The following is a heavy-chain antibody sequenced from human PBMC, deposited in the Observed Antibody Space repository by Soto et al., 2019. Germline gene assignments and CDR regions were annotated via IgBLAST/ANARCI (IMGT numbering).Heavy chain of an antibody. J-gene: IGHJ6*02. Sequence: QVQLQESGPGLVKPSQTLSLTCTVSGGSISSGGYYWSWIRQHPGKGLEWIGYIYYSGSTYYNPSLKSRVTISVDTSKNQFYLKLSSVTAADTAVYYCARDAGYYDSSGYYNYYYYGMDVWGQGTTVTVSS. V-gene: IGHV4-31*03. CDR1: GGSISSGGYY. D-gene: IGHD3-22*01. CDR3: ARDAGYYDSSGYYNYYYYGMDV. CDR2: IYYSGST.